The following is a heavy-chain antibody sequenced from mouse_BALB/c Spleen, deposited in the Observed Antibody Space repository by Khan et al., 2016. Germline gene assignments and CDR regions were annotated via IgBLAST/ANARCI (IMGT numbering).Heavy chain of an antibody. CDR3: VRQRGNCEAWFAY. CDR1: GFTFNTYA. Sequence: EVQLVESGGGLVQPKGSLKLSCAASGFTFNTYAMNWVRQAPGKGLEWVARIRSKSNNYATYYADSVKDRFTISRDDSQSMLYLQMNNLKTEDTAMYYCVRQRGNCEAWFAYWGQGTLVTVSA. V-gene: IGHV10-1*02. CDR2: IRSKSNNYAT. D-gene: IGHD2-1*01. J-gene: IGHJ3*01.